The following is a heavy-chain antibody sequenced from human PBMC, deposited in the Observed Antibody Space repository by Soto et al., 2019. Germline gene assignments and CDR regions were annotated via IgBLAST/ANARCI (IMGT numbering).Heavy chain of an antibody. Sequence: PSETLSLTCAVYGGSFSGYYWSWIRQPPGKGLEWIGEINHSGSTNYNPSLKSRVTISVDTSKNQFSLKLSSVTAADTAVYYCARPRGSMVQNAFDIWGQGTMVTVSS. CDR2: INHSGST. V-gene: IGHV4-34*01. CDR3: ARPRGSMVQNAFDI. J-gene: IGHJ3*02. D-gene: IGHD3-10*01. CDR1: GGSFSGYY.